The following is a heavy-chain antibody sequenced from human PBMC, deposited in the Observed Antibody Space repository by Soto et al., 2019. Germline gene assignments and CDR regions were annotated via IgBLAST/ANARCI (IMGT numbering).Heavy chain of an antibody. CDR1: GYTFTSYG. Sequence: VASVKVSCKASGYTFTSYGISWVRQAPGQGLEWMGWISAYNGNTNYAQKLQGRVTMTTDTSTSTAYMELRSLRSDDTAVYYCATSRIAAAGHDVFEIWGQGTMVIVSS. CDR2: ISAYNGNT. J-gene: IGHJ3*02. V-gene: IGHV1-18*01. D-gene: IGHD6-13*01. CDR3: ATSRIAAAGHDVFEI.